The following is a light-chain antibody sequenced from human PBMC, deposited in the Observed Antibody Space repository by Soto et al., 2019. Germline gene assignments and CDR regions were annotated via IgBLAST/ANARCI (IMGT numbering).Light chain of an antibody. J-gene: IGKJ4*01. CDR2: KAS. Sequence: DIQMTQSPSTLSASVGDRATITCRASQSISSWLAWYQQKPGKAPNLLIYKASSLESGVTSRFSGSGSGTEFTLTISSLQPDDFATYYCQQYNSYPLTFGGGTKVEIK. CDR3: QQYNSYPLT. V-gene: IGKV1-5*03. CDR1: QSISSW.